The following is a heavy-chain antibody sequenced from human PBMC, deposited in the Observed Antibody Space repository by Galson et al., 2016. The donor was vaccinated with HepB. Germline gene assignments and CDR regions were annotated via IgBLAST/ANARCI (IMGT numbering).Heavy chain of an antibody. CDR2: ISNSGST. D-gene: IGHD2/OR15-2a*01. CDR3: ASTFQGAY. J-gene: IGHJ4*02. CDR1: GVSSRTYY. Sequence: SETLSLTCTVSGVSSRTYYWNWIRQAPGKGLEWIGYISNSGSTNYNPSLKSRVTISVDTSKNHFSLKLSSVNDADTAAYYCASTFQGAYWGQGTLVTVSS. V-gene: IGHV4-59*01.